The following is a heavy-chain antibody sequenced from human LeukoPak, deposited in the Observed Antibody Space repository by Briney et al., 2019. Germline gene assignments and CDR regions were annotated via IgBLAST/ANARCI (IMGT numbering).Heavy chain of an antibody. D-gene: IGHD3-22*01. CDR1: GYTFTSYY. CDR2: INPSGGST. J-gene: IGHJ5*02. Sequence: ASVKVSCKASGYTFTSYYMHWGRHAPGQGLEWMGIINPSGGSTSYAQKFQGRVTMTRNKSTNTVYMELSSLTSEDTAVYYCARFGRSGYWPDIWVDPWGEGTLVTVSS. V-gene: IGHV1-46*01. CDR3: ARFGRSGYWPDIWVDP.